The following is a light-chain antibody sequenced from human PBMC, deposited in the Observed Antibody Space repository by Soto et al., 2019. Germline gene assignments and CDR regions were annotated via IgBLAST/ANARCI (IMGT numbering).Light chain of an antibody. CDR2: GAS. V-gene: IGKV3-15*01. J-gene: IGKJ5*01. Sequence: EIVMTQSPATLSVSPGERATLSCRASQSVSSYLAWYQQKPGQAPRLLIHGASTRAPGFPARSSGSGSGTEFTLTISSLQSEDFAVYYCQQYNNWITFGQGTRLEIK. CDR1: QSVSSY. CDR3: QQYNNWIT.